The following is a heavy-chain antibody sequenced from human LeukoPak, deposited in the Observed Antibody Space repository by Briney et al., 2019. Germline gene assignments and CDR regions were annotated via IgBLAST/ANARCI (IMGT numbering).Heavy chain of an antibody. V-gene: IGHV3-23*01. CDR2: ISGSGGST. J-gene: IGHJ4*02. D-gene: IGHD3-10*01. CDR1: GFTFSSYA. CDR3: AKDIMVPVFNPPGFDY. Sequence: GGSLRLSCAASGFTFSSYAMSWVRQAPGKGLEWVSAISGSGGSTYYADSVKGRFTISRDNSKNTLYLQMNSLRAEDTAVYYCAKDIMVPVFNPPGFDYWGQGTLVTVSS.